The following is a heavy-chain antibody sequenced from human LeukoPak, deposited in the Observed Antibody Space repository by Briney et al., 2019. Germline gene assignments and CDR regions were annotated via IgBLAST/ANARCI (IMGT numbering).Heavy chain of an antibody. CDR2: MVVGSGNT. D-gene: IGHD6-19*01. V-gene: IGHV1-58*02. CDR3: AAESPNSSGWYDY. J-gene: IGHJ4*02. Sequence: SVKVSCKASGSTFTSSAMQWVRQARGQRLEWIGWMVVGSGNTNYAQGFQERVTITRDMSTSTAYMELSSLRSEDTAVYYCAAESPNSSGWYDYWGQGTLVTVSS. CDR1: GSTFTSSA.